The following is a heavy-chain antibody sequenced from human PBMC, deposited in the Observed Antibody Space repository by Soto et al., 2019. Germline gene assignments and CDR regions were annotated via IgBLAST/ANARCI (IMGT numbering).Heavy chain of an antibody. V-gene: IGHV4-39*01. CDR1: TDSSSFTNSY. CDR2: SSYNGGT. Sequence: PSETLSLTCTVSTDSSSFTNSYWGWIRQPPGKGLQWIGSSSYNGGTFYNPSLKGRVVISFDTSKKQSSLQVTSVTAADTAVYFCEPHRIEVVWRGFDFWGQGSPVTVSS. D-gene: IGHD3-10*01. CDR3: EPHRIEVVWRGFDF. J-gene: IGHJ4*02.